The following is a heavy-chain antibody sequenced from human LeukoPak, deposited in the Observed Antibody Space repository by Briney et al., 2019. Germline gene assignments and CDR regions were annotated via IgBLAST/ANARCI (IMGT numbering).Heavy chain of an antibody. Sequence: PSETLSLTCTVSGGSISSYYWSWIRQPPGKGLEWIGYIYYSGSTNYNPSLKSRVTISVDTSKNQFSLKLSSVTAADTAVYYCARRRKVDTAMVFDPWGQGTLVTVSS. CDR2: IYYSGST. J-gene: IGHJ5*02. V-gene: IGHV4-59*08. CDR1: GGSISSYY. CDR3: ARRRKVDTAMVFDP. D-gene: IGHD5-18*01.